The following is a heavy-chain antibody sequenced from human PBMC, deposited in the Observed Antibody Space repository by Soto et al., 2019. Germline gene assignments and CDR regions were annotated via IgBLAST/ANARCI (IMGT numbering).Heavy chain of an antibody. J-gene: IGHJ4*02. Sequence: QGELVESGGGVVQPGTSLRLSCVASGIDFRIHGLHWVRQGPGEGLEWVAYISYDGSDKYYGDSVRGRFTISRDNSKNTLSQHMASMRAEDTAVYYCAQQLTSWQPMIDYWGQATQVPVSS. CDR3: AQQLTSWQPMIDY. CDR1: GIDFRIHG. CDR2: ISYDGSDK. V-gene: IGHV3-30*03. D-gene: IGHD2-2*01.